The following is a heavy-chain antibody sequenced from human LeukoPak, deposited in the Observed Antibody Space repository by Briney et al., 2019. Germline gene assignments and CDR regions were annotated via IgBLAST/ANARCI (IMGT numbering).Heavy chain of an antibody. CDR3: ARDRRSITIFGVVTGDAFDI. V-gene: IGHV4-59*01. CDR1: GGSISSYY. Sequence: PSETLSLTCTVSGGSISSYYWSWIRQPPGKGLEWIGYIYYSGSTNYNPSLKSRVTISVDTSKNQFSLKLSSVTAADTAVYYCARDRRSITIFGVVTGDAFDIWGQGTMVTVSS. D-gene: IGHD3-3*01. CDR2: IYYSGST. J-gene: IGHJ3*02.